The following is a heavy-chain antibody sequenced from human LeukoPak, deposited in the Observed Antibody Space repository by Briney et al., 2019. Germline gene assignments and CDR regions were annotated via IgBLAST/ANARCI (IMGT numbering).Heavy chain of an antibody. V-gene: IGHV3-48*03. CDR2: ISSSGSTI. D-gene: IGHD3-10*02. J-gene: IGHJ6*04. CDR1: GFTFSSYE. Sequence: GGSLRLSCAASGFTFSSYEMNWVRQAPGKGLEWVSYISSSGSTIYYADSVKGRFTISRDNAKNSLYLQMNSLRAGDTAVYYCAELGITMIGRVWGKGTTVTISS. CDR3: AELGITMIGRV.